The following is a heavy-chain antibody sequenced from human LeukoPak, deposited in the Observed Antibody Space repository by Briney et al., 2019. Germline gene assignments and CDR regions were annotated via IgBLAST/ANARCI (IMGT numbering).Heavy chain of an antibody. J-gene: IGHJ4*02. CDR2: IYDSGST. Sequence: PSQTLSLTCAVSGGSISSGGYSWGWIRQPPGKGLEWIVDIYDSGSTYYNPSLKSRVTISVDRSKNQFSLKLSSVTAADTAVYYCARGRHYYGSGSYYADQIFDYWGQGTLVTVSS. CDR1: GGSISSGGYS. V-gene: IGHV4-30-2*01. CDR3: ARGRHYYGSGSYYADQIFDY. D-gene: IGHD3-10*01.